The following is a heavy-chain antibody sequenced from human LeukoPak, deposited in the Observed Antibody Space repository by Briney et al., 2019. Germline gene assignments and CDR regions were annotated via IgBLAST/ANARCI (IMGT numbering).Heavy chain of an antibody. D-gene: IGHD2-15*01. J-gene: IGHJ4*02. V-gene: IGHV1-69*05. Sequence: ASVKVSCKASGGTFSSYAISWVRQAPGQGLEWMGGIIPIFGTANYAQKFQGWVTMTRDTSISTAYMELSRLRSDDTAVYYCARANNYCSGGSCPFDYWGQGTLVTVSS. CDR2: IIPIFGTA. CDR3: ARANNYCSGGSCPFDY. CDR1: GGTFSSYA.